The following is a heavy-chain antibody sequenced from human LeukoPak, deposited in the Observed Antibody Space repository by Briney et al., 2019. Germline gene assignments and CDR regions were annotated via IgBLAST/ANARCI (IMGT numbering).Heavy chain of an antibody. CDR1: GYSFTSYW. CDR2: IYPGDSDT. V-gene: IGHV5-51*01. CDR3: ARPSGYDCCYFDY. Sequence: GESLKISCKGSGYSFTSYWIGWVRQMPGKGLEWMGIIYPGDSDTRYSPSFQGQVTISADKSISTAYLQWSGLEASDTAMYYCARPSGYDCCYFDYWGQGTLVTVSS. J-gene: IGHJ4*02. D-gene: IGHD5-12*01.